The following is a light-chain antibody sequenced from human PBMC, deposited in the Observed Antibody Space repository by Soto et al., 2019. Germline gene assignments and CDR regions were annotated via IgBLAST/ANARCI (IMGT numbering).Light chain of an antibody. CDR2: GNI. CDR1: SSNIGAGYD. J-gene: IGLJ1*01. CDR3: QSYDSTLSARYV. V-gene: IGLV1-40*01. Sequence: QSVLTQPPSVSGAPGQRVTISFTGSSSNIGAGYDVHWYQQRPGTAPKLLIFGNINRPSGVPDRFSGTKSGTSASLAITGLQAEDEGDYYCQSYDSTLSARYVFGNWTKLTVL.